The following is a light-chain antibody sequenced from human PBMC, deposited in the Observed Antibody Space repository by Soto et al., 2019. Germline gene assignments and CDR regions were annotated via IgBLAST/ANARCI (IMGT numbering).Light chain of an antibody. V-gene: IGLV2-14*01. Sequence: LTQPASVSGSPGQSITISCTGTSSDVGGYKYVSWYQLHPGKAPKLMIYEVSNRPSGISNRFSASKPGNTASLTISGLQAEDEADYYCFSYTSSTAYVFGTGTKVTVL. CDR1: SSDVGGYKY. CDR3: FSYTSSTAYV. CDR2: EVS. J-gene: IGLJ1*01.